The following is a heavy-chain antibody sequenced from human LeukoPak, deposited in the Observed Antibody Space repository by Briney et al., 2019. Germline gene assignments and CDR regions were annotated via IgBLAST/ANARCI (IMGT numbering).Heavy chain of an antibody. Sequence: ASVKVSCKTSGYTFTDYGISWVRQAPGQGLEWMGWRNAFNGDTNYAQKFQDRVTVTTDTSTSTAYMEMSSLRSDDTAVYFCVRSTHEYSSGRYEDAFEIWSQGTVVTV. CDR3: VRSTHEYSSGRYEDAFEI. CDR2: RNAFNGDT. V-gene: IGHV1-18*04. D-gene: IGHD6-19*01. CDR1: GYTFTDYG. J-gene: IGHJ3*02.